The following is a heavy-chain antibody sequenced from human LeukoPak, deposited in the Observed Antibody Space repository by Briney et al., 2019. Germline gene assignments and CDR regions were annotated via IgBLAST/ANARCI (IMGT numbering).Heavy chain of an antibody. Sequence: PGGSLRLSCAASGFTFSNYAMSWVRQAPGKGLEWVGRIKNKAGSYTTEHAAAVKGRFTVSRDDSRHSLYLQMNSLRTEDTAVYYCVPPVNLAEFWGQGTLVTVAS. V-gene: IGHV3-72*01. CDR3: VPPVNLAEF. CDR2: IKNKAGSYTT. J-gene: IGHJ4*02. CDR1: GFTFSNYA. D-gene: IGHD3-16*01.